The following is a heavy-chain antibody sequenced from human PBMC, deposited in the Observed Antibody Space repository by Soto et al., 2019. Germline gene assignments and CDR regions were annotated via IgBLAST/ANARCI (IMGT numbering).Heavy chain of an antibody. CDR2: INPNSGDT. D-gene: IGHD2-2*02. V-gene: IGHV1-2*02. CDR1: GYTFTAYY. CDR3: ARVKVPAVIAVGFDP. Sequence: ASVKVSCKASGYTFTAYYIYWVRKSPGQGLEWLGWINPNSGDTKYAQKFQGRVTMTRNTSISTSYMELSSLRSDDTAVYHCARVKVPAVIAVGFDPWGQGTPVTVSS. J-gene: IGHJ5*02.